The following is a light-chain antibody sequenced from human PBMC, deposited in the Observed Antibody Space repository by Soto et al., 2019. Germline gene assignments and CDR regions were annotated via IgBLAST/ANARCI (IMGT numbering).Light chain of an antibody. CDR2: GAS. J-gene: IGKJ2*01. V-gene: IGKV3-20*01. Sequence: EIVLTQSPGTLSVSPWERATLSCRASQSLSNSNLAWYRQKRGQAPRLLIYGASSRAPGIPDRFSGRESGTDFALSIDRLENEDAAVYYCQQYSNSPYTFGQGTKLEIK. CDR3: QQYSNSPYT. CDR1: QSLSNSN.